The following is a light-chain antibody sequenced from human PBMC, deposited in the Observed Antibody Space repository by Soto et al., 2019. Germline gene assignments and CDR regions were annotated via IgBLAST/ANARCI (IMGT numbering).Light chain of an antibody. CDR2: AAS. V-gene: IGKV1D-12*01. CDR1: QDISSR. J-gene: IGKJ5*01. CDR3: QQANRFPIT. Sequence: DIQMTQSPSSLSASVGDRVTITCRASQDISSRLAWYQQKPGKAPNLLIFAASSFQSGVPSRFSGSGSGTDSTLTISSLQPEDFATYYCQQANRFPITCGQGTRREIK.